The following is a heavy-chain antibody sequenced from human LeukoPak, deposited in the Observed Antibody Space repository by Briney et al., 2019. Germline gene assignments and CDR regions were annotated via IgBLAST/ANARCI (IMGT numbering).Heavy chain of an antibody. CDR3: AKESSGHYWNLMYYFDY. J-gene: IGHJ4*02. CDR2: ISYDGSNK. D-gene: IGHD3-22*01. CDR1: GFTFSSYG. Sequence: GGSLRLSCAASGFTFSSYGMHWVRQAPGKGLEWVAVISYDGSNKYYADSVKGRFTISRDNSKNTLYLQMNSLRAEDTAVYYCAKESSGHYWNLMYYFDYWGQGTLVTVSS. V-gene: IGHV3-30*18.